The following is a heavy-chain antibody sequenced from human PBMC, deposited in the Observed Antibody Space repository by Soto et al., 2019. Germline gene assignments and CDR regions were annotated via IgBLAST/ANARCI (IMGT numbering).Heavy chain of an antibody. V-gene: IGHV1-69*10. CDR3: ARGYYDILTGYSETPMGFDY. Sequence: SVKVSCKASGYTFTSYDINWVRQATGQGLEWMGWMNPNSGIANYAQKFQGRVTITADKSTSTAYMELSSLRSEDTAVYYCARGYYDILTGYSETPMGFDYWGQGTLVTVSS. D-gene: IGHD3-9*01. CDR1: GYTFTSYD. J-gene: IGHJ4*02. CDR2: MNPNSGIA.